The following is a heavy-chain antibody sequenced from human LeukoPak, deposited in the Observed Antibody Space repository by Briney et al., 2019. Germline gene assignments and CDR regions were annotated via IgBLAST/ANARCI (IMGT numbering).Heavy chain of an antibody. CDR1: GFTFSDYY. CDR2: ISSSSSYT. CDR3: AVTVVIQSLFDY. V-gene: IGHV3-11*03. J-gene: IGHJ4*02. D-gene: IGHD4-23*01. Sequence: PGGSLRLSCAASGFTFSDYYMSWIRQAPGKGLEWVSYISSSSSYTNYAVSVKGRFTISRDNAKNSLYLQMNSLRAEDTAVYYCAVTVVIQSLFDYWGQGTLVTVSS.